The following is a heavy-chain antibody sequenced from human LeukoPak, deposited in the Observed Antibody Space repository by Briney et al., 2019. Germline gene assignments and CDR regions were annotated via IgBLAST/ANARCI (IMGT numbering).Heavy chain of an antibody. V-gene: IGHV3-21*04. J-gene: IGHJ3*02. Sequence: GGSLRLSCAASGFTFSSYSMTWVRQAPGKGLEWVSSISSNSSYIYYADSVKGRFTISRDNAKNSLYLQMNSLRAEDTAVYYCAKSARYFDWLLYPLDAFDIWGQGTMVTVSS. CDR2: ISSNSSYI. CDR3: AKSARYFDWLLYPLDAFDI. D-gene: IGHD3-9*01. CDR1: GFTFSSYS.